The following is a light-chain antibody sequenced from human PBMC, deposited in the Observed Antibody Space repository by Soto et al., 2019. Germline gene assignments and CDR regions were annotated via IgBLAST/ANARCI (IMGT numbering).Light chain of an antibody. J-gene: IGKJ1*01. Sequence: IVMTQSPAALSVSPGDSATLSCRASQIVNTNVAWYQQRPGQAPRLLIFAASTRATGVAARFSGSGSGTEFTVTVDSRQSEDFGVYYCQQYNNWPRTFGQGTKVDI. V-gene: IGKV3-15*01. CDR2: AAS. CDR3: QQYNNWPRT. CDR1: QIVNTN.